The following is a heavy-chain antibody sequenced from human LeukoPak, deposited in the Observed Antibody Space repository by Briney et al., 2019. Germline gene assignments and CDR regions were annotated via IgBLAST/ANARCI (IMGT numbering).Heavy chain of an antibody. CDR2: INHSGSA. Sequence: SETLSLTCAVYGGSFSGYYWNWIRQPPGKGLEWIGEINHSGSANYNPSLKSRVTISVDTSKNQFSLNLSSVTAADTAVYYCARARSSGGSCYPNWFDPWGQGTLVTVSS. J-gene: IGHJ5*02. V-gene: IGHV4-34*01. D-gene: IGHD2-15*01. CDR3: ARARSSGGSCYPNWFDP. CDR1: GGSFSGYY.